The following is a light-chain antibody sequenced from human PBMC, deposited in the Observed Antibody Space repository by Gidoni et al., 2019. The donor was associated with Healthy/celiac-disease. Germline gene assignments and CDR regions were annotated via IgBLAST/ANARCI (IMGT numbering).Light chain of an antibody. CDR1: KSVSRSY. V-gene: IGKV3-20*01. CDR3: QQYGSSPGT. Sequence: EIVLTQSPGTLSLSPGERATLSCRASKSVSRSYLAWYQQKPGQAPSLLIYGASSRATGIPDRCSGSGSGTDFTLTISRLEPEDFAVYYCQQYGSSPGTFGQGTKVEIK. J-gene: IGKJ1*01. CDR2: GAS.